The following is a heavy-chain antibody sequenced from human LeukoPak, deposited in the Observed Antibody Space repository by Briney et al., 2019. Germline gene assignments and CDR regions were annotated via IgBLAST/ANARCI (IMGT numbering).Heavy chain of an antibody. CDR2: IYSGGST. CDR3: ARNEWELAFDY. CDR1: GVTVSSNY. D-gene: IGHD1-26*01. Sequence: GGSLRLSCAASGVTVSSNYMSWVRQAPGKGLEWVAVIYSGGSTYYADSVKGRFTISRDNAKNSLYLQMNSLRAEDTAVYCCARNEWELAFDYWGQGTLVTVSS. V-gene: IGHV3-53*01. J-gene: IGHJ4*02.